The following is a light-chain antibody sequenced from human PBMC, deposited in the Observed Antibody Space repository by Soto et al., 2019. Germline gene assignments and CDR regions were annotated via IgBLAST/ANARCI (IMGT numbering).Light chain of an antibody. V-gene: IGKV3-11*01. CDR1: QSVSSY. CDR2: DAS. J-gene: IGKJ1*01. CDR3: QQRSNSRGT. Sequence: EIVLTQSPATLSLSPGERATLSCRASQSVSSYLAWYQQKPGQAPRLLIYDASNRATGIPAWFSGSGSGTDFTLTISSLEPEDFAVYYCQQRSNSRGTFGQGTKVEIK.